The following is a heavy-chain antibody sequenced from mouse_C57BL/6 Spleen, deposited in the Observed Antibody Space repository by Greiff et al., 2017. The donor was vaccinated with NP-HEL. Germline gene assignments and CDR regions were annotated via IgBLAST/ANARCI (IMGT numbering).Heavy chain of an antibody. Sequence: VQLQQSGAELVRPGASVKLSCTASGFNIKDDYMHWVKQRPEQGLEWIGWIDPENGDTEYASKFQGKATITADTSSNTAYLQLSSLTSEDTAVYYCTTGGYGSSLYYYAMDYWGQGTSVTVSS. CDR3: TTGGYGSSLYYYAMDY. CDR1: GFNIKDDY. D-gene: IGHD1-1*01. J-gene: IGHJ4*01. CDR2: IDPENGDT. V-gene: IGHV14-4*01.